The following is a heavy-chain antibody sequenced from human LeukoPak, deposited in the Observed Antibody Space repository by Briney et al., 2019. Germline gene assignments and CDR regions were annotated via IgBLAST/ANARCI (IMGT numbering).Heavy chain of an antibody. J-gene: IGHJ4*02. D-gene: IGHD5-18*01. CDR2: IIPIFGTA. CDR3: ARAGDTAMVTLDY. V-gene: IGHV1-69*13. Sequence: ASVKVSCKASGDTFSSYAISWVRQAPGQGLEWMGGIIPIFGTANYAQKFQGRVTITADESTSTAYMELSSLRSEDTAVYYCARAGDTAMVTLDYWGQGTLVTVSS. CDR1: GDTFSSYA.